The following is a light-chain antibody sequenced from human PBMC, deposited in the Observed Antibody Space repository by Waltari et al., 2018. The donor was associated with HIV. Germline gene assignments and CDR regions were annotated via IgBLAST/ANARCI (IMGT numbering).Light chain of an antibody. J-gene: IGKJ4*01. Sequence: VMTQSPATLSVSPGGRATLSCRASQSVGSYLAWYQQKPGQAPRLLIYGASTRATGIPTRFSGSGSGTEFTLTISSLQSEDFAVYYCHQYNKWPRGTFGGGIKVEV. CDR2: GAS. CDR3: HQYNKWPRGT. CDR1: QSVGSY. V-gene: IGKV3-15*01.